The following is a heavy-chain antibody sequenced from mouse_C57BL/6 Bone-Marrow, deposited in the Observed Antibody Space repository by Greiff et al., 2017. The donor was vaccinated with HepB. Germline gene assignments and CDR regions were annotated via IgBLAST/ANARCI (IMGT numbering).Heavy chain of an antibody. CDR2: IYPGSGST. J-gene: IGHJ1*03. Sequence: QVQLQQSGAELVKPGASVKMSCKASGYTFTSYWITWVKQRPGQVLEWIGDIYPGSGSTNYNEKFKSKATLTVDTSSSTAYMQLSSLTSEDSAVYYCARAFYSNYGWYFDVWGTGTTVTVSS. CDR3: ARAFYSNYGWYFDV. CDR1: GYTFTSYW. D-gene: IGHD2-5*01. V-gene: IGHV1-55*01.